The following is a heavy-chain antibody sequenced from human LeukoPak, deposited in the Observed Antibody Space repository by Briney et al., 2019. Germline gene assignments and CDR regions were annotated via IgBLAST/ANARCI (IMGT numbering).Heavy chain of an antibody. D-gene: IGHD4-17*01. CDR3: ARGRTVTTIIYYYYYMDV. CDR1: GGSISSSSYY. CDR2: IYYSGST. J-gene: IGHJ6*03. V-gene: IGHV4-39*07. Sequence: SETLSLTCTVPGGSISSSSYYWGWIRQPPGKGLEWIGSIYYSGSTYYNPSLKSRVTISVDTSKNQFSLKLSSVTAADTAVYYCARGRTVTTIIYYYYYMDVWGKGTTVTISS.